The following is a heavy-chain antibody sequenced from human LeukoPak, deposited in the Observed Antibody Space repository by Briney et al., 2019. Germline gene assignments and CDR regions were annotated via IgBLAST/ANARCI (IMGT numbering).Heavy chain of an antibody. CDR2: IYYSGIT. D-gene: IGHD1-26*01. CDR3: ARWEASRVAFDI. Sequence: PSETLSLTCTVSGGSISTYYWSWIRQPPGRGPEWIGYIYYSGITDYSPSLKSRVTISIDTSKKQFSLKLSSVTAADTAVYYCARWEASRVAFDIWGQGTLVTVSS. CDR1: GGSISTYY. V-gene: IGHV4-59*01. J-gene: IGHJ3*02.